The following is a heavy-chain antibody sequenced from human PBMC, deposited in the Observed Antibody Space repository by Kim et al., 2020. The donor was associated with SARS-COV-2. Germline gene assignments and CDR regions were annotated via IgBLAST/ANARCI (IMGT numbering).Heavy chain of an antibody. CDR3: ARYASHVDY. CDR1: GFTFSSYE. J-gene: IGHJ4*02. V-gene: IGHV3-48*03. CDR2: ISSSGSTI. Sequence: GGSLRLSCAASGFTFSSYEMNWVRQAPGKGLEWVSYISSSGSTIYYADSVKGRFTISRDNAKNSLYLQMNSLRAEDTAVYYCARYASHVDYWGQGTLVTVSS.